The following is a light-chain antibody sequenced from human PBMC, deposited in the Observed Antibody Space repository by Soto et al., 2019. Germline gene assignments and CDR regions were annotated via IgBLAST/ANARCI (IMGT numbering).Light chain of an antibody. J-gene: IGLJ1*01. CDR1: SSDVGSYNL. Sequence: QPVLTQPASVSGSPGQSITISCTGTSSDVGSYNLVPWYQQHPGKAPKLMIHEVSERPSGVSNRFSASKSGNTASLTISGLQAEDEADYYCCSYAGSSTSLYVFGTGTKVTVL. V-gene: IGLV2-23*02. CDR2: EVS. CDR3: CSYAGSSTSLYV.